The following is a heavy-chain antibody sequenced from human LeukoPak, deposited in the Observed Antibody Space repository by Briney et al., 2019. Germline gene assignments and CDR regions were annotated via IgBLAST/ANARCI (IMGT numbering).Heavy chain of an antibody. CDR2: ISSSGTI. CDR1: GFTVNTYS. V-gene: IGHV3-48*04. Sequence: GGSLRLSCAASGFTVNTYSMNWVRQAPGKGLEWISYISSSGTIYYADSVKGRFTISRDNAQNSMFLQMNSLRADDMAVYYCATAPMGSGRLPFFDYWGQGTLVTVSS. CDR3: ATAPMGSGRLPFFDY. D-gene: IGHD3-10*01. J-gene: IGHJ4*02.